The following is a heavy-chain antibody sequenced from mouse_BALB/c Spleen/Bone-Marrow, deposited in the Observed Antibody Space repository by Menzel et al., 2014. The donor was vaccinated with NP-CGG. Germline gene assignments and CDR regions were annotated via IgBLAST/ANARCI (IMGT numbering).Heavy chain of an antibody. CDR2: IHPSDTEI. Sequence: VQLVESGAGLVRPGASVKLSCKASGYSFTSYWMNWVKQRPGQGLEWIGMIHPSDTEIRLNQRFKDKATLTVDKSSSTAYMQLSSPTSEDSAVYYCARLEGNYGSTFAYWGQGTLVTVSA. D-gene: IGHD1-1*01. CDR3: ARLEGNYGSTFAY. V-gene: IGHV1-61*01. CDR1: GYSFTSYW. J-gene: IGHJ3*01.